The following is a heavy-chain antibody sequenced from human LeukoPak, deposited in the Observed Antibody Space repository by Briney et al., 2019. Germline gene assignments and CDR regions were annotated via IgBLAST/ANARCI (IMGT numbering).Heavy chain of an antibody. CDR2: INHSGST. Sequence: PSETLSLTCTVSGGSISSSNWWSWIRQPPGKGLEWIGEINHSGSTNYNPSLKSRVTISVDTSKNQFSLKLSSVTAADTAVYYCARTSGSYGDYWGQGTLVTVSS. CDR1: GGSISSSNW. J-gene: IGHJ4*02. CDR3: ARTSGSYGDY. D-gene: IGHD1-26*01. V-gene: IGHV4-4*02.